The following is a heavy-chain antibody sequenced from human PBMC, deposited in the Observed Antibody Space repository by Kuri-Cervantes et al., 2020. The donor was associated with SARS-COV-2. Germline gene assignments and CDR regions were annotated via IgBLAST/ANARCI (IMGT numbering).Heavy chain of an antibody. Sequence: ESLKISCTVSGGSISSHYWSWIRQPPGKGLEWIGYIYYSGSTNYNPSLKSRVTISVDTSKNQFSLKLSSVTATDTAVYYCARERLLTGVGPSGFDYWGQGTLVTVSS. CDR1: GGSISSHY. CDR3: ARERLLTGVGPSGFDY. D-gene: IGHD3-9*01. CDR2: IYYSGST. V-gene: IGHV4-59*11. J-gene: IGHJ4*02.